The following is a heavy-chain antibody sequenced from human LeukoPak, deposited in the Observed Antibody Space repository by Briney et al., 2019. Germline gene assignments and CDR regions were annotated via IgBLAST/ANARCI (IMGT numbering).Heavy chain of an antibody. J-gene: IGHJ4*02. CDR1: GFTFSSYE. CDR2: ISSSGSTI. V-gene: IGHV3-48*03. CDR3: ARRAGAYSHPYDY. D-gene: IGHD4/OR15-4a*01. Sequence: PGGSLRLSCAASGFTFSSYEMNWVRQAPGKGLEWVSYISSSGSTIYYADSVKGRFTISRDNSKNTLYLQMNSLRAEDTAVYYYARRAGAYSHPYDYWGQGTLVTVSS.